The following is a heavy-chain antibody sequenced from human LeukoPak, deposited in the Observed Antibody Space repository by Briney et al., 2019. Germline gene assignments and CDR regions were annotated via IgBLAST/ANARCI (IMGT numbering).Heavy chain of an antibody. Sequence: GGSLRLFCAASGFTFSDYYMSWIRQAPGKGLEWVSTISSGSNYIYYADSMKGRFTISRDNAKDSLYLQMNSLRAEDTAVYYCAREYYFPYYFDYWGQGTLVTVSS. CDR1: GFTFSDYY. CDR3: AREYYFPYYFDY. J-gene: IGHJ4*02. CDR2: ISSGSNYI. V-gene: IGHV3-11*06. D-gene: IGHD2/OR15-2a*01.